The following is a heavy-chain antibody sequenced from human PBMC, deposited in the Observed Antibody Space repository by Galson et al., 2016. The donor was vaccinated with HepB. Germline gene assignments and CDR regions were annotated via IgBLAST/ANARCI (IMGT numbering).Heavy chain of an antibody. V-gene: IGHV3-30*04. Sequence: SLRLSCAASGFIFSSYAIHWVRQAPGKGLEWVSVISYDGNNQFYAESVKGRFTISRDNSKNTMYVQMNSLRPEDTAVYYCARDASKGGFSSPSWYDYNYGMDVWGLGTTVTVSS. J-gene: IGHJ6*02. CDR2: ISYDGNNQ. CDR3: ARDASKGGFSSPSWYDYNYGMDV. D-gene: IGHD6-6*01. CDR1: GFIFSSYA.